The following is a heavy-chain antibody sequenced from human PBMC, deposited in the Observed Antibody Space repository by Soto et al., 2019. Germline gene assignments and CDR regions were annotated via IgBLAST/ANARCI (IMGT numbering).Heavy chain of an antibody. CDR3: ARTMTTSGWFDP. CDR2: IYHSGGT. Sequence: TLALPFDISGDPITSGGYSWIWIRQPPGKGMEWIGYIYHSGGTYYNPSLKSRVTRSIDRTKKQFSLKLKSVTAADPAVYFCARTMTTSGWFDPWAHGTLVTVCS. J-gene: IGHJ5*02. V-gene: IGHV4-30-2*01. D-gene: IGHD4-17*01. CDR1: GDPITSGGYS.